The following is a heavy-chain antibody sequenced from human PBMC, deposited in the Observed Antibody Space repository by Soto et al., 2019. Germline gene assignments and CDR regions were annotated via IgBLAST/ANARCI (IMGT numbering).Heavy chain of an antibody. CDR1: GFTFSNAW. V-gene: IGHV3-15*01. D-gene: IGHD6-19*01. J-gene: IGHJ4*02. Sequence: GSLRLSCAASGFTFSNAWMSWVRQAPGKGLEWVGRIKSKTDGGTTDYAAPVKGRFTISRDDSKNTLYLQMNSLKTEDTAVYYCTTALMSSSGWYDYWGQGTLVTVSS. CDR2: IKSKTDGGTT. CDR3: TTALMSSSGWYDY.